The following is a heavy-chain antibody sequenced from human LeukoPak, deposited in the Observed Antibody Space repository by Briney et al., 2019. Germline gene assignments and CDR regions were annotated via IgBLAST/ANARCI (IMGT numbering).Heavy chain of an antibody. Sequence: PGGSLRLSCAASGFTFSSYGMHWVRQAPGKGLEWVAFIRYDGSNKYYADSVKGRFTISRDNSKNTLYLQMNSLRAEDTAVYYCARVRYGDYNFDYWGQGTLVTVSS. D-gene: IGHD4-17*01. CDR3: ARVRYGDYNFDY. J-gene: IGHJ4*02. CDR2: IRYDGSNK. V-gene: IGHV3-30*02. CDR1: GFTFSSYG.